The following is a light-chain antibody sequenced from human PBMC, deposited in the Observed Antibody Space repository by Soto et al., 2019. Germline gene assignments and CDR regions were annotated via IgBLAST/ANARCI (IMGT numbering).Light chain of an antibody. V-gene: IGKV1-5*01. CDR1: QSINSW. J-gene: IGKJ4*01. Sequence: DIQMTQSPSTLSASVGDRVTITCRASQSINSWLSWYQQSPGKAPKLLIYPASTLESGVPSRFSGSGSGTEFTLTISILQPDDFATYYCQEYVYYSTVGGGTKVEIK. CDR2: PAS. CDR3: QEYVYYST.